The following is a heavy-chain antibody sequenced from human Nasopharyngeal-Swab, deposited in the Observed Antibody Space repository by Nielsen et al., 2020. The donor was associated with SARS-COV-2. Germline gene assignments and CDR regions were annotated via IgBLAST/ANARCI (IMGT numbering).Heavy chain of an antibody. CDR1: GDSVSSSSAA. J-gene: IGHJ6*03. V-gene: IGHV6-1*01. Sequence: LSPTCAISGDSVSSSSAAWNWIRQSPSRGLEWLGRTYYRSKWYNDYAVSVKSRITINPDTSKNQFSLHLNSVTPEDTAVYYCARARGAYGDYYYYYYTDVWGKGTTVTVSS. D-gene: IGHD4-17*01. CDR2: TYYRSKWYN. CDR3: ARARGAYGDYYYYYYTDV.